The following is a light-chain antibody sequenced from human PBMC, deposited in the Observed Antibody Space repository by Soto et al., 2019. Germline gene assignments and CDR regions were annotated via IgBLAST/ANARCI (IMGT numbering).Light chain of an antibody. Sequence: EIVMTQSPATLSVSPGERVTLSCRASQSVSSNLVWYQHKPGQAPRLLIYFASTRATGIPARFSGSGSGTDFTLTISSLQSEDYAVYFCQQYIRWPLTFGGGTKVEIK. J-gene: IGKJ4*01. CDR1: QSVSSN. V-gene: IGKV3-15*01. CDR2: FAS. CDR3: QQYIRWPLT.